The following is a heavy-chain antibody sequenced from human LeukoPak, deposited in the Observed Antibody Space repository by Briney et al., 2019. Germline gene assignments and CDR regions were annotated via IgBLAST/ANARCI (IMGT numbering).Heavy chain of an antibody. V-gene: IGHV3-30*04. CDR3: ARESGMGYYDSSGLY. Sequence: PGGSLRLSCAASGFTFSSYEMHWVRQAPGKGLEWVAVISYDGSNKYYADSVKGRFTISRDNSKNTLYLQMNSLRAEDTAVYYCARESGMGYYDSSGLYWGQGTLVTVSS. J-gene: IGHJ4*02. CDR2: ISYDGSNK. CDR1: GFTFSSYE. D-gene: IGHD3-22*01.